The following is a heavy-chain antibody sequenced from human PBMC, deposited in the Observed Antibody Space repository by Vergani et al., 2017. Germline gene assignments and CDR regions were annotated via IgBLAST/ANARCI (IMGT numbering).Heavy chain of an antibody. CDR3: AKDLGDYRMWYYYYGMYV. D-gene: IGHD4-11*01. CDR1: GFSFSTYD. V-gene: IGHV3-30*02. Sequence: QVQLVESGGGVVQPGGSLRLSCAASGFSFSTYDMHWVRQAPGRGLEWVAFIRYDGSNKYYADSVKGRFTISRDNSKNTLYLQMNSLRAEDTAVYYWAKDLGDYRMWYYYYGMYVWGQGTTVTVAS. J-gene: IGHJ6*02. CDR2: IRYDGSNK.